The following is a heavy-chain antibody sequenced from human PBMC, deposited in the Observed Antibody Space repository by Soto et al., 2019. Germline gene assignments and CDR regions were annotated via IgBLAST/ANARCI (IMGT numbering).Heavy chain of an antibody. CDR2: IYWDDDK. V-gene: IGHV2-5*02. D-gene: IGHD4-4*01. Sequence: SGPTLVNPTQTLTLTCTFSGFSLSTSGVGVGWLRQPPAKALEWLALIYWDDDKRYSPSLKSRLTITKDTSKNQVVLTMTKMDPVDTATYNCAHHSNYPDWFDPWGQGTLVTVSS. CDR3: AHHSNYPDWFDP. CDR1: GFSLSTSGVG. J-gene: IGHJ5*02.